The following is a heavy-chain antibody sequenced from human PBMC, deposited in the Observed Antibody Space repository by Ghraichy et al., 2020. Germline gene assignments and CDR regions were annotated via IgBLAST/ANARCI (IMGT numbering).Heavy chain of an antibody. D-gene: IGHD5-18*01. V-gene: IGHV3-73*01. Sequence: GGSLRLSCAASGFTFSGSAIQWVRQASGKGLEWVGRIRSKADNYASTYPVSVRGRFTISRADSKNTAYLQMNSLKTEDTAVYYSTTGHTPQYFFGMDAWGQGTPVTVSS. CDR2: IRSKADNYAS. CDR3: TTGHTPQYFFGMDA. CDR1: GFTFSGSA. J-gene: IGHJ6*02.